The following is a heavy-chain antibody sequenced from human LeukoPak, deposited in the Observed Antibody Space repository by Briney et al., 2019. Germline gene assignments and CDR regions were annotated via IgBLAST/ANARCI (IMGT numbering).Heavy chain of an antibody. CDR2: ISGLGSNT. CDR1: GLTFSSYA. V-gene: IGHV3-23*01. J-gene: IGHJ6*04. D-gene: IGHD3-10*01. CDR3: AKGHMVRGSYGMDV. Sequence: GGSLRLSCAASGLTFSSYAMSWVRQAPGKGLEWFSGISGLGSNTYYADSVKGRFTISRDNSKNTLYLQMNSLRAEDTAVYYCAKGHMVRGSYGMDVWGKGTTVTVSS.